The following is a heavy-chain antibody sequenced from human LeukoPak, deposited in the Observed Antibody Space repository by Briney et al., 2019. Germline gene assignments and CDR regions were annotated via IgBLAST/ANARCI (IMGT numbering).Heavy chain of an antibody. D-gene: IGHD4-17*01. CDR3: ARGGILDGDYYFDY. Sequence: GRSLRLSCAASGFTFSSYDMHWVRQATGKGLEWVSAIGTAGDTYYPGSVKGRFTISRENAKNSLYLQMNSLRAGDTAVYYCARGGILDGDYYFDYWDQGTLVTVSS. V-gene: IGHV3-13*01. CDR2: IGTAGDT. J-gene: IGHJ4*02. CDR1: GFTFSSYD.